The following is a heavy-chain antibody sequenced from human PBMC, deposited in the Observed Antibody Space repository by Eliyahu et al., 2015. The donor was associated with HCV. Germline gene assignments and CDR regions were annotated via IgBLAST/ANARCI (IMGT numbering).Heavy chain of an antibody. Sequence: QVQLVQSGAEVKKPGSSVKVSCKASGGTFSSYTISWVRQAPGQGLEWMGRIIPILGIANYAQKFQGRVTITADKSTSTAYMELSSLRSEDTAVYYCASSIQLWLWGGLDYWGQGTLVTVSS. J-gene: IGHJ4*02. CDR1: GGTFSSYT. CDR3: ASSIQLWLWGGLDY. D-gene: IGHD5-18*01. V-gene: IGHV1-69*02. CDR2: IIPILGIA.